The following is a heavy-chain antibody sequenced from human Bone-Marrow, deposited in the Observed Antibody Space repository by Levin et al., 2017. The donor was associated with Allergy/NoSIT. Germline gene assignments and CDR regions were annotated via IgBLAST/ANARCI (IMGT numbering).Heavy chain of an antibody. J-gene: IGHJ4*02. V-gene: IGHV3-66*01. CDR1: GFTVGNNH. Sequence: GGSLRLSCASSGFTVGNNHMNWVRQAPGKGLEWVSLMYSGGSTRYADSVKGRFTISRDSSKNTLYLQMDSLRADDTAVYYCATRSVAAPTWGRGTPVTVSS. CDR3: ATRSVAAPT. D-gene: IGHD6-19*01. CDR2: MYSGGST.